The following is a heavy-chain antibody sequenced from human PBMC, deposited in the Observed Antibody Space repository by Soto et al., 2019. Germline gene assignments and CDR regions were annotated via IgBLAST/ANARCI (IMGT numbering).Heavy chain of an antibody. Sequence: SETLSLTCTVSGGSMSSHYWSWIRQPPGKGLEWIGYISYSGSTNYNPSFKSRVTISIDTPKNQFSLMVNSVTAADTAIYYCARTFNGYYFDFWGQGALVTV. CDR3: ARTFNGYYFDF. D-gene: IGHD2-8*01. J-gene: IGHJ4*02. V-gene: IGHV4-59*11. CDR1: GGSMSSHY. CDR2: ISYSGST.